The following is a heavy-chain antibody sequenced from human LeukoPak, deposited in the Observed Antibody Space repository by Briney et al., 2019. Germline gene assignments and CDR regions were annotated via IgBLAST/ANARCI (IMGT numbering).Heavy chain of an antibody. CDR2: IYYSGST. CDR3: ASLGLIYYYGSGSDYN. Sequence: SETLSLTCTVSGGSISSSYYWGWIRQPPGKRLEWIGSIYYSGSTYYNPSLKSRVTISVDTSKNQFSLKLSSVTAADTAVYYCASLGLIYYYGSGSDYNWGQGTLVTVSS. D-gene: IGHD3-10*01. J-gene: IGHJ4*02. CDR1: GGSISSSYY. V-gene: IGHV4-39*01.